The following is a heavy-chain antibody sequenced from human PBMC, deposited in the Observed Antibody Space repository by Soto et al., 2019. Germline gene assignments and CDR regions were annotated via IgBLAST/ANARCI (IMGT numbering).Heavy chain of an antibody. D-gene: IGHD2-2*01. J-gene: IGHJ4*02. CDR2: INWNGGST. Sequence: EVQLVESGGGVVRPGGSLRLSCAASGFTFDDYGMSWVRQAPGKGLEWVSGINWNGGSTGYADSVKGRFTISRDNAKNSLYLQMNSLRAEDTALYYCARDYVGYCSSTSGYESGDYWGQGTLVTVSS. CDR3: ARDYVGYCSSTSGYESGDY. V-gene: IGHV3-20*04. CDR1: GFTFDDYG.